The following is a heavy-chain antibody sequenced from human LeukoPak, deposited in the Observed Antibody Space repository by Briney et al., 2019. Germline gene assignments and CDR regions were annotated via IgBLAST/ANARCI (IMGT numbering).Heavy chain of an antibody. J-gene: IGHJ4*02. D-gene: IGHD3-10*01. Sequence: ASVTVSFKASGYTFTSYDINWVRQAPGQGLEWMGWISAYNGNTNYAQKLQGRVTMTTDTSTSTAYMELRSLRSDDTAVYYCARANYYGSGSYSSTDYWGQGTLVTVSS. CDR2: ISAYNGNT. V-gene: IGHV1-18*01. CDR3: ARANYYGSGSYSSTDY. CDR1: GYTFTSYD.